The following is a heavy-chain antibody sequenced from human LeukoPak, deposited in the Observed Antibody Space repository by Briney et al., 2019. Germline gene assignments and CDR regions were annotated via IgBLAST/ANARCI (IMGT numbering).Heavy chain of an antibody. J-gene: IGHJ5*02. V-gene: IGHV4-34*01. CDR2: INHSGST. Sequence: SETLSLTCAVYGGSFSGYYWSWIRQPPGKGLEWIGEINHSGSTNYNPSLKSRVTISVDTSKNQFSLKLSSVTAVDTAVYYCARGRGRYCSSTSCYAGWFDPWGQGTLVTVSS. CDR1: GGSFSGYY. CDR3: ARGRGRYCSSTSCYAGWFDP. D-gene: IGHD2-2*01.